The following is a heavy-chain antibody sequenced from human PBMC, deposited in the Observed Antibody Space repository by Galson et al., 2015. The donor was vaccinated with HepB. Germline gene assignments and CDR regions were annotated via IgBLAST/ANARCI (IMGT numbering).Heavy chain of an antibody. CDR3: TTDVYYVSSGYSTAFDY. CDR1: GFAFSTYW. CDR2: IKSKTDGGTT. Sequence: SLRLSCAASGFAFSTYWMHWVRQAPGKGLVWVGRIKSKTDGGTTDYAAPVKGRFTISRDDSKNTLYLQMNSLKTEDTAVYYCTTDVYYVSSGYSTAFDYWGQGTLVTVSS. D-gene: IGHD3-22*01. J-gene: IGHJ4*02. V-gene: IGHV3-15*01.